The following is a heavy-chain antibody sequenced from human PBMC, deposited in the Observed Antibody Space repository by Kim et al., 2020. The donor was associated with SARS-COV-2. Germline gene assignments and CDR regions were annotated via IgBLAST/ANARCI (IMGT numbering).Heavy chain of an antibody. CDR3: ARGGFSYVEY. D-gene: IGHD3-16*01. CDR1: GYNFGSHG. Sequence: GGSLRLSCAASGYNFGSHGMHWVRQAPGKGLEWVAIIWYDGSIMEYTDSVKGRFTISRDNSNNTLYLQMNSLRVEDTAVYYCARGGFSYVEYWGQGILVTVSS. CDR2: IWYDGSIM. V-gene: IGHV3-33*01. J-gene: IGHJ4*02.